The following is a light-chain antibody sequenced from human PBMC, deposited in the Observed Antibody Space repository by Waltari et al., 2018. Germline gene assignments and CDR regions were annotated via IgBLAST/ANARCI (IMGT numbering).Light chain of an antibody. V-gene: IGLV3-1*01. CDR3: QAWDTSTYHVV. Sequence: SYELTQPPSVSVSPGQTASITCSGNKLGDKYACWYQQKPGQSPVVVLYQDTKRPSGLPERFSCSNSGNTATLTISGTQAMDEADYYCQAWDTSTYHVVFGGGTKLTVL. CDR2: QDT. J-gene: IGLJ2*01. CDR1: KLGDKY.